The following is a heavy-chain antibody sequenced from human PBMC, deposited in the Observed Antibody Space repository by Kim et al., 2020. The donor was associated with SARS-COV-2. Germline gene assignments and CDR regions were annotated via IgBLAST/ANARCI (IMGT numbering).Heavy chain of an antibody. D-gene: IGHD3-22*01. J-gene: IGHJ3*02. CDR3: AREGDYYDSSGYYYIRSDAFDI. Sequence: ASVKVSCKASGYTFTSYYMHWVRQAPGQGLEWMGIINPSGGSTSYAQQFQGRVTMTRDTSTSTVYMELSSLRSEDTAVYYCAREGDYYDSSGYYYIRSDAFDIWGQGTMVTVSS. V-gene: IGHV1-46*01. CDR1: GYTFTSYY. CDR2: INPSGGST.